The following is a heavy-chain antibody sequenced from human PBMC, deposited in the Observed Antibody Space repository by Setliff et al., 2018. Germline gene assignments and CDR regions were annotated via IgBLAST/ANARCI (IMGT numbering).Heavy chain of an antibody. J-gene: IGHJ6*02. CDR1: GYTLTGYY. V-gene: IGHV1-2*02. CDR3: ARDRGVGATSYYYYYGMDV. D-gene: IGHD1-26*01. Sequence: ASVKVSCKASGYTLTGYYMHWVRQAPGQGLEWMGWINPNSGGTNYAQKFQGRVTMTRDTSISTVYMDMSSLRSEDTAVYYCARDRGVGATSYYYYYGMDVWGQGTTVTVSS. CDR2: INPNSGGT.